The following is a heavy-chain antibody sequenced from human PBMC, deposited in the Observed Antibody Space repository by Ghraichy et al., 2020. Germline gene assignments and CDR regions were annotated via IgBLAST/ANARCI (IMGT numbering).Heavy chain of an antibody. CDR1: GYTFTSYG. Sequence: ASVKVSSKASGYTFTSYGISWVRQAPGQGLEWMGWISAYNGNTNYAQKLQGRVTMTTDTSTSTAYMELRSLRSDDTAVYYCARLTGYSYDSNWFDPWGQGTLVTVSS. J-gene: IGHJ5*02. D-gene: IGHD5-18*01. CDR2: ISAYNGNT. CDR3: ARLTGYSYDSNWFDP. V-gene: IGHV1-18*01.